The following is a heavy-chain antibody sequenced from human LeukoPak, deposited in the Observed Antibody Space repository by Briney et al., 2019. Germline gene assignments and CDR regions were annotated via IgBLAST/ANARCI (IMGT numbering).Heavy chain of an antibody. D-gene: IGHD3-22*01. CDR2: IWYDGSNK. V-gene: IGHV3-33*01. CDR3: ARDEGYYDSSGYYYDPGPLDY. Sequence: GVSLRLSCAASGFTFSSYGMHGVRQAPGKGLEGVAVIWYDGSNKHYADSVKGRFTISRDNSKNTLYLQMNSLRAEDTAVYYCARDEGYYDSSGYYYDPGPLDYWGQGTLVTVSS. J-gene: IGHJ4*02. CDR1: GFTFSSYG.